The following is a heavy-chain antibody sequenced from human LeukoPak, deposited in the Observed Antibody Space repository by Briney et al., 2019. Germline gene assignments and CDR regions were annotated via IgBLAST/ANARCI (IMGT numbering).Heavy chain of an antibody. CDR3: ARHALHYGVYELAYYFDY. CDR1: GGSFSDYY. CDR2: IYYSGST. V-gene: IGHV4-59*08. D-gene: IGHD4-17*01. J-gene: IGHJ4*02. Sequence: SETLSLTCGVYGGSFSDYYWTWIRQSPGKGLEWIGYIYYSGSTNYNPSLKSRVTVSVDTSKNQFSLKLSSVTAADTAVYYCARHALHYGVYELAYYFDYWGQGTLVTVSS.